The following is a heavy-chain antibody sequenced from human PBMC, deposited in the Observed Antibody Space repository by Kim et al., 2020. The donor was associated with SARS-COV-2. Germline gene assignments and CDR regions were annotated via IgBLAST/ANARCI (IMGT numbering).Heavy chain of an antibody. CDR2: ISAYNGNT. Sequence: ASVKVSCKASGYTFTSYGISWVRQAPGQGLEWMGWISAYNGNTNYAQKLQGRVTMTTDTSTSTAYMELRSLRSDDTAVYYCASGVRGIAAATPQSYFDYWGQGTLVTVSS. V-gene: IGHV1-18*01. CDR3: ASGVRGIAAATPQSYFDY. CDR1: GYTFTSYG. D-gene: IGHD6-13*01. J-gene: IGHJ4*02.